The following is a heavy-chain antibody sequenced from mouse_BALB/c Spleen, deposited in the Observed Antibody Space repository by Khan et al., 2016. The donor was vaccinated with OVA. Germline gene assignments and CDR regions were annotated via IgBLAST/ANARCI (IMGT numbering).Heavy chain of an antibody. J-gene: IGHJ3*01. Sequence: EVELVESGGGLVKPGGSLKLSCEVSGFAFNSYAMSWVRQTPEKRLEWVATISRTGTYTYYPDSVKGRFTITRDTARNTLYLQMSSLRSEDTALYYCTRPSYYGNPWFTYWGQGTLVTVSA. CDR1: GFAFNSYA. D-gene: IGHD2-10*01. CDR2: ISRTGTYT. V-gene: IGHV5-9*02. CDR3: TRPSYYGNPWFTY.